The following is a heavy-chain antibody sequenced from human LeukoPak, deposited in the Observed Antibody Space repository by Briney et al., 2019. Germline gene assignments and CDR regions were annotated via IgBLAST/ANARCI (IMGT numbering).Heavy chain of an antibody. CDR1: GYSFTSYW. D-gene: IGHD2-21*02. V-gene: IGHV5-51*01. CDR3: ARTSGDNDGDALYFDY. CDR2: ILPADSDT. Sequence: GESLKISRKGSGYSFTSYWIGWVRQMPGKGLEWMGFILPADSDTRYSPSLQGQVTFSADKSITTAYLQWSSLKASDTAMYYCARTSGDNDGDALYFDYWGQGTLVTVSS. J-gene: IGHJ4*02.